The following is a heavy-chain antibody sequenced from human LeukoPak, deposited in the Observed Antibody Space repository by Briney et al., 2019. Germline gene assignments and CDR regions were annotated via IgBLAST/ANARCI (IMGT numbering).Heavy chain of an antibody. V-gene: IGHV3-7*01. J-gene: IGHJ4*02. Sequence: GGSLRLSCAASGFTFSSYAMSWVRQAPGQGLEWVANINEDGTEKNYVDSVKGRFTISRDNAKNSMHLQMNSLRAEDTAVYYCARPGIAGAGTAYSDYWGQGTLVTVSS. CDR3: ARPGIAGAGTAYSDY. CDR2: INEDGTEK. CDR1: GFTFSSYA. D-gene: IGHD6-13*01.